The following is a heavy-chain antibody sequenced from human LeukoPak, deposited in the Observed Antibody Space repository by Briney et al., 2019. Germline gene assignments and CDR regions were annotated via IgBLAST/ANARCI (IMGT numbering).Heavy chain of an antibody. D-gene: IGHD4-17*01. CDR2: IYYSGST. CDR1: GGSISSYY. V-gene: IGHV4-59*08. J-gene: IGHJ4*02. Sequence: SETLSLTCTVSGGSISSYYWSWIRQPPGKGLEWIGYIYYSGSTNYNPSLKSRVTISVDTSKNQFSLKLSSVTAADTAVYYCASLYQLSYGDYEGPRDYWGQGTLVTVSS. CDR3: ASLYQLSYGDYEGPRDY.